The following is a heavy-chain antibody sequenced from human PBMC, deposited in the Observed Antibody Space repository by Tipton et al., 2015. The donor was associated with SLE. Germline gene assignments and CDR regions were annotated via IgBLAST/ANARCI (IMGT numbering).Heavy chain of an antibody. J-gene: IGHJ6*03. Sequence: TLSLTCTVSGGSISSGDYYWSWIRQPPGKGLEWIGEINHSGSTNYNPSLKSRVTISVDTSKNQFSLKVSSVTAADTAVYYCARDGEWELDYYYYMDVWGKGTTVTVSS. CDR2: INHSGST. CDR3: ARDGEWELDYYYYMDV. CDR1: GGSISSGDYY. V-gene: IGHV4-30-4*01. D-gene: IGHD1-26*01.